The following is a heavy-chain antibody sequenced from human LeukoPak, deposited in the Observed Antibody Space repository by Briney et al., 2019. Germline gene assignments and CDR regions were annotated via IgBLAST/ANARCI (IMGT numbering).Heavy chain of an antibody. J-gene: IGHJ3*02. V-gene: IGHV3-53*01. Sequence: GGSLRLSCAASGFTVISNLMTWVRQSPGRGLEWLSSIYSGGATYYADSVKGRFTISRDNDKNSLYLQMNSLRVEDTAVYYCARVFRPSLTVFIIRGAFDIWGQGTMVTVSS. D-gene: IGHD3-3*01. CDR3: ARVFRPSLTVFIIRGAFDI. CDR1: GFTVISNL. CDR2: IYSGGAT.